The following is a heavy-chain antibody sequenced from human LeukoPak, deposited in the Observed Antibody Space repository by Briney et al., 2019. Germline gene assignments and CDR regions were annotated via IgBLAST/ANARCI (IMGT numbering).Heavy chain of an antibody. V-gene: IGHV4-59*08. CDR2: IYYSGST. CDR1: GGSISSYY. Sequence: SETLSLTCTVSGGSISSYYWSWIRQPPGKGLEWIGYIYYSGSTNYNPSLKSRVTISVDTSKNQFSLKLSSVTAADTAVYYCARLGYCSGGSCYKGWFDPWGQGTLVTVSS. D-gene: IGHD2-15*01. J-gene: IGHJ5*02. CDR3: ARLGYCSGGSCYKGWFDP.